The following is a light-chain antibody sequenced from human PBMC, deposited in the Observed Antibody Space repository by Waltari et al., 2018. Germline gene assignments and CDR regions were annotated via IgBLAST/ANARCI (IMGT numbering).Light chain of an antibody. V-gene: IGLV2-14*01. Sequence: QSALTQPASVSGSPGLSITISCTGTSSDVGGYNYVPWYQQHPGKAPKLMIYDVSNRPSGGSNRCSGSKSGNTASLTISGLQAEDEADYYCSSYTSSSTLYVFGTGTKVTVL. J-gene: IGLJ1*01. CDR3: SSYTSSSTLYV. CDR1: SSDVGGYNY. CDR2: DVS.